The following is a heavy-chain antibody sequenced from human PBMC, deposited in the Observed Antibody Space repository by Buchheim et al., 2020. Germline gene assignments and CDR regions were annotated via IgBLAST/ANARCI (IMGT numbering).Heavy chain of an antibody. V-gene: IGHV3-23*01. CDR2: ISDSIT. D-gene: IGHD2-2*01. CDR1: GFTFSSYG. Sequence: EVQLLESGGGLVQPGGSLRLSCAASGFTFSSYGMTWVRQAPGKGLEWVSGISDSITYYADSVKGRFTISRDNSRNTLSLQMNSLRAEDTAVYYCARDFRTKGDYFDYWGQGTL. J-gene: IGHJ4*02. CDR3: ARDFRTKGDYFDY.